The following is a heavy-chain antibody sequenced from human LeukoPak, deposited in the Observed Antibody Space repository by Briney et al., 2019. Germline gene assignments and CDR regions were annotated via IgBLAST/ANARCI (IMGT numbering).Heavy chain of an antibody. CDR1: GGSISSGGYY. D-gene: IGHD6-13*01. V-gene: IGHV4-30-2*01. CDR3: ARGIAAAGLLNAFDI. Sequence: SETLSLTCTVSGGSISSGGYYWSWIRQPPGKGLEWIGYIYHSGSTYYNPSLKSRVTISVDRSKNQFSLKLSSVTAADAAVYYCARGIAAAGLLNAFDIWGQGTMVTVSS. CDR2: IYHSGST. J-gene: IGHJ3*02.